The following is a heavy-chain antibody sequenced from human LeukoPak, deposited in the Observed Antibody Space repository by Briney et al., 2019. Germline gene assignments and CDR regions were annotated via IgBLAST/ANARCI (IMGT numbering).Heavy chain of an antibody. CDR2: IYYSGST. CDR3: ASLGYCSSTSCYLGYYYYGMDV. J-gene: IGHJ6*02. CDR1: GGSISSGGYY. Sequence: SETLSLTCTVSGGSISSGGYYWSWIRQHPGKGLEWIGYIYYSGSTYYNPSLKSRVTISVDTSKNQFSLKLSSVTAADTAVYYCASLGYCSSTSCYLGYYYYGMDVWGRGTTVTVSS. D-gene: IGHD2-2*01. V-gene: IGHV4-31*03.